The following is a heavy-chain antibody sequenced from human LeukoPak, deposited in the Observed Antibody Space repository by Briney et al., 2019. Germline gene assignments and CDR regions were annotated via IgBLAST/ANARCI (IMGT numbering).Heavy chain of an antibody. V-gene: IGHV3-23*01. CDR2: ISGSGGST. J-gene: IGHJ4*02. CDR1: GSTSSGFSFINYG. Sequence: GGSLRLSCGASGSTSSGFSFINYGMPWVRQAPGKGLEWVSAISGSGGSTYYADSVKGRFTISRDNSKNTLYLQMNSLRAEDTAVYYCAKDTKGWYSYFDYWGQGTLVTVSS. D-gene: IGHD6-19*01. CDR3: AKDTKGWYSYFDY.